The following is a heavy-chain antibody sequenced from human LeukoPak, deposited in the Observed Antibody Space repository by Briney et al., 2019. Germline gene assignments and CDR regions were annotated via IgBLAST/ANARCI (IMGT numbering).Heavy chain of an antibody. CDR3: TKGDGGYYPIDN. Sequence: PGASLSFFCAASGFTFSKNGMSWVRQAQGKGLEWVSTVNDNGANTHYAASVKGRFTMSRDNSRSTLVLEMNSLRADDTALYYCTKGDGGYYPIDNWGQGTLVIVSS. V-gene: IGHV3-23*01. D-gene: IGHD1-26*01. CDR2: VNDNGANT. J-gene: IGHJ4*02. CDR1: GFTFSKNG.